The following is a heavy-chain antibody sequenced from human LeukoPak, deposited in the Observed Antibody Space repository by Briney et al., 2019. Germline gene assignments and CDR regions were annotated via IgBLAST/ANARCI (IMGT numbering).Heavy chain of an antibody. Sequence: SVKVSCKASGGTFSSYAISWVRQAPGQGLEWMGGIIPIFGTANYAQKFQGRVTITADESTSTAYMELSSLRSEDTAVYYCARHDYGGITQFDYWGQGTLVTVSS. CDR3: ARHDYGGITQFDY. D-gene: IGHD4-23*01. CDR2: IIPIFGTA. J-gene: IGHJ4*02. CDR1: GGTFSSYA. V-gene: IGHV1-69*13.